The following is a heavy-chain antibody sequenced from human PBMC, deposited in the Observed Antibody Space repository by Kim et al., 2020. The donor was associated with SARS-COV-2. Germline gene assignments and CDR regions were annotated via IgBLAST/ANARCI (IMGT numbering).Heavy chain of an antibody. V-gene: IGHV1-69*13. CDR1: GDTFSSYA. CDR2: INPICGTA. J-gene: IGHJ6*02. Sequence: SVKVSCKASGDTFSSYAISWVRQAPGQGLEWMGGINPICGTANYAQKFQGRVTITADESTSTAYMELSSLRSEDTAVYYCARVGKDYYESSGYRYGMDVWGQGATVTLS. CDR3: ARVGKDYYESSGYRYGMDV. D-gene: IGHD3-22*01.